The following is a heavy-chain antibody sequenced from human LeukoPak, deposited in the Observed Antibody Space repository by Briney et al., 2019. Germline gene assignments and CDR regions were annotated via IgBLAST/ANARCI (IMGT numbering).Heavy chain of an antibody. Sequence: GGSLRLSCAASGFTFSLYAMHWVRQAPGKGLEYVSAISTNGGRTYYAHSVKGRFTISRDNSKKTLYLQMNSLRAEDTAVYYCAREGAALDYWGQGTLVTVSS. V-gene: IGHV3-64*01. J-gene: IGHJ4*02. CDR2: ISTNGGRT. D-gene: IGHD2-15*01. CDR3: AREGAALDY. CDR1: GFTFSLYA.